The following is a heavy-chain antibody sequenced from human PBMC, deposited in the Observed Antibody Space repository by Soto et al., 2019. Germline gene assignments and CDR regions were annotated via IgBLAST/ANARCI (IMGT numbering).Heavy chain of an antibody. V-gene: IGHV4-30-2*01. CDR3: ARGMTTVTTFDY. Sequence: QLQLQESGSGLVKPSQTLSLTCAVSGGSISSGGYSSNWIRQPPGKVLEWIGYIYHSGSTYYNPSLKSRVTISVDRSKNQFSLKLSSVTAADTAVYSCARGMTTVTTFDYWGQGTLVTVSS. CDR2: IYHSGST. J-gene: IGHJ4*02. D-gene: IGHD4-17*01. CDR1: GGSISSGGYS.